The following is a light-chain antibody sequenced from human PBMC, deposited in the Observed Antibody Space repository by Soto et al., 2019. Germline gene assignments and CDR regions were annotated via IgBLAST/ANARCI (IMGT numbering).Light chain of an antibody. CDR1: QGISTY. Sequence: DIQMTQSPSSLSASVGDRVTITCRASQGISTYLAWYQQKPGKVPKLLIYAASTLQSGVPSRFSGSVSGTDFTLTISSLQPEDVATYYSQKYNSAPRTFGQGTKVEIK. CDR2: AAS. J-gene: IGKJ1*01. CDR3: QKYNSAPRT. V-gene: IGKV1-27*01.